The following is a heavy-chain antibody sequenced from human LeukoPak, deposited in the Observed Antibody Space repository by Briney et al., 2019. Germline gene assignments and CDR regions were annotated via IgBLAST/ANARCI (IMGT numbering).Heavy chain of an antibody. V-gene: IGHV3-66*01. D-gene: IGHD6-13*01. CDR3: AKETLVALAAGGFIDY. CDR2: IYSGGRT. J-gene: IGHJ4*02. CDR1: GFIVSSNY. Sequence: GGSLRLSCAVSGFIVSSNYMTWVRQAPGKGLEWVSVIYSGGRTYYADSVKGRFTTSRDNSKNTLYLQMNSLRAEDTAVYYCAKETLVALAAGGFIDYWGQGTLVTVSS.